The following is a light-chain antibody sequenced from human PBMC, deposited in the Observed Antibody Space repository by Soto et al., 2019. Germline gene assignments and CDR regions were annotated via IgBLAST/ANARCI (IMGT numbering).Light chain of an antibody. CDR3: QQGYSTTPIT. V-gene: IGKV1-39*01. CDR2: SAS. Sequence: DIHMTQSPSSLSAAIGDRVTITCRASQSIMNYLTWYQHKPGAAPTPLLFSASNSESGAPSRFCGSGSGTEFTLSISSLQPEDFATYYCQQGYSTTPITFGQGTRLEIK. J-gene: IGKJ5*01. CDR1: QSIMNY.